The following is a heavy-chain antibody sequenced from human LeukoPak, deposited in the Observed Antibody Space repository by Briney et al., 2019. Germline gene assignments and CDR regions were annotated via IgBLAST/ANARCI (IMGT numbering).Heavy chain of an antibody. Sequence: GGSLRLSCSASGFTFSSYAMHWVRQAPGKGLEYVSAVTSDGGTTCYADSMKGRFTVSRDNSKNTLYLQMSSLRAEDTAVYYCLKDQGGRGDYWGQGTLVTVSS. V-gene: IGHV3-64D*06. J-gene: IGHJ4*02. CDR3: LKDQGGRGDY. CDR2: VTSDGGTT. D-gene: IGHD3-10*01. CDR1: GFTFSSYA.